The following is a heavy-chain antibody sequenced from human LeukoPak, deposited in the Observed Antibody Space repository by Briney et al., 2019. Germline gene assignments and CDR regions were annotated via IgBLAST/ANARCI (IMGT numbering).Heavy chain of an antibody. V-gene: IGHV4-34*01. D-gene: IGHD4-17*01. Sequence: SETLSLTCAVYGGSFSGYYWSWIRQPPGKGLEWIGEINHSGSTNYNLSLKSRVTISVDTSKNQFSLKLSSVTAADTAVYYCARGRLTTVTLFKRRNWFDPWGQGTLVTVSS. CDR1: GGSFSGYY. J-gene: IGHJ5*02. CDR2: INHSGST. CDR3: ARGRLTTVTLFKRRNWFDP.